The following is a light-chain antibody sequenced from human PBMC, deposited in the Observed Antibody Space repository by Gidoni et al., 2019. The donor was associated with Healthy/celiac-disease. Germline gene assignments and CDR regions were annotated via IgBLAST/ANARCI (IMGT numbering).Light chain of an antibody. V-gene: IGLV3-25*03. CDR1: ALPKQY. CDR2: KDS. CDR3: QSADSSGTYHVV. Sequence: SYELTQPPSVSVSPGQTARIHCSGDALPKQYAYWYQQKPGQAPVLVIYKDSERPSGIPERFSGSSSGTTVTLTISGVQAEDEADYYCQSADSSGTYHVVFGGGTKLTVL. J-gene: IGLJ2*01.